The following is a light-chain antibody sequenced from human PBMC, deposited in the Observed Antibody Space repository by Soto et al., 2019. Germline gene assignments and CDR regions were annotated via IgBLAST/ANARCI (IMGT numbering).Light chain of an antibody. Sequence: QSALTQPPSASGSPGQSVTISCTGTSSDVGDYKFVSWYQQHPGKAPKLMIYEVSRRPPGAPDRFSGSKSGNTASLTVSGLQAEDEADYYCSSYAGNNNVVFGGGTKLTVL. J-gene: IGLJ2*01. CDR1: SSDVGDYKF. CDR3: SSYAGNNNVV. CDR2: EVS. V-gene: IGLV2-8*01.